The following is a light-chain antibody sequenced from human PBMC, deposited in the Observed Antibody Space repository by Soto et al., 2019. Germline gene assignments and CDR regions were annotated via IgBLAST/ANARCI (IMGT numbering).Light chain of an antibody. CDR3: QQYNNWPRT. V-gene: IGKV3-20*01. J-gene: IGKJ1*01. Sequence: EIVLTQSPGTLSLSPGERATLSCRASQSIISSYFAWYQQRPGQAPRLLIYGASTRATGIPDRFSGSASGADVTLTISRLEPEDLAVYYRQQYNNWPRTFGQGTKVDIK. CDR2: GAS. CDR1: QSIISSY.